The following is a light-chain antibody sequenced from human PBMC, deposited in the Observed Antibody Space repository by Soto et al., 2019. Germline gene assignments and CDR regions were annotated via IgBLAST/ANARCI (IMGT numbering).Light chain of an antibody. V-gene: IGKV1D-8*03. CDR2: TVS. Sequence: VIWMTQSPSLLSASTGDRVTISCRMSQGISSYLAWYQQKPGKAPNLLLHTVSRLQSGVPSRFSGSGSGTNFSLTISRLQPEDFATYYCQQSYDTPRTFGQGTKVDIK. CDR3: QQSYDTPRT. J-gene: IGKJ1*01. CDR1: QGISSY.